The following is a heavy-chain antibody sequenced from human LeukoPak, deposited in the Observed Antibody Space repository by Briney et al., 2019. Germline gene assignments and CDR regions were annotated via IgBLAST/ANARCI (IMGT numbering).Heavy chain of an antibody. V-gene: IGHV4-59*02. D-gene: IGHD2-21*02. CDR2: IYFGGNT. CDR1: GASVSSYY. CDR3: AACLRGGNCFSFDY. J-gene: IGHJ4*02. Sequence: PSETLSLTCAVSGASVSSYYWSWVRQPPGKGLEWIGYIYFGGNTIYNPSLRSRLTISSDTSKNHFSMKLTSVTAADTAVYYCAACLRGGNCFSFDYWGRGTLVTVSS.